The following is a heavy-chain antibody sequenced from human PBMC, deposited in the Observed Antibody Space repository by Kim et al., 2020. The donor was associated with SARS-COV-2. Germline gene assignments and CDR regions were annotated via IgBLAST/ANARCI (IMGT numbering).Heavy chain of an antibody. D-gene: IGHD3-16*01. CDR1: GFTFSSYA. J-gene: IGHJ4*02. CDR3: AKERPDYGHPKFLYYFDY. Sequence: GGSLRLSCAASGFTFSSYAMSWVRQAPGKGLEWVSAISGSGGSTYYADSVKGRFTISRDNSKNTLYLQMNSLRAEDTAVYYCAKERPDYGHPKFLYYFDYWGQGTLVTVSS. CDR2: ISGSGGST. V-gene: IGHV3-23*01.